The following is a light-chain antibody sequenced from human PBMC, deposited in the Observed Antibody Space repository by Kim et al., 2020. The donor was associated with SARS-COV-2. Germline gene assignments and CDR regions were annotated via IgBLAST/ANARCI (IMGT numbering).Light chain of an antibody. CDR3: HWYTAAPPADT. V-gene: IGKV3-20*01. J-gene: IGKJ2*01. Sequence: EIVVTQSPGTLSLSPGERATLSCRASQSVSSNFLAWYQQKPGQGPRLLIYGASIRASGIPDRFSGSGAGTDFTLTISRLEPEDFAVYYCHWYTAAPPADTFGQGTKLEI. CDR2: GAS. CDR1: QSVSSNF.